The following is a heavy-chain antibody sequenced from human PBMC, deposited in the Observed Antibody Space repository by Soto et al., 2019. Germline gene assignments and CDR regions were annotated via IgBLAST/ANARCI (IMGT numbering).Heavy chain of an antibody. D-gene: IGHD2-8*02. J-gene: IGHJ4*02. CDR1: GFPFSNSE. V-gene: IGHV3-48*03. CDR2: ISSSGSTM. CDR3: ARGGITGSDY. Sequence: PGGSLRLSCAASGFPFSNSEMTWVRQAPGKGLEWISWISSSGSTMYYADSVRGRFTISRDNAKNSLYLQLNSLRAEDTAVYFCARGGITGSDYWGQGTLVTVS.